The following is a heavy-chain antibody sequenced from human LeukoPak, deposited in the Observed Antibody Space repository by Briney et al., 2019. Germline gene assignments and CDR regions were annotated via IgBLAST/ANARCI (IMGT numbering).Heavy chain of an antibody. CDR1: GGSISGYY. CDR2: INYSGST. D-gene: IGHD3-3*01. J-gene: IGHJ4*02. Sequence: SETLSLTCTVTGGSISGYYWSWIRQPPGKGLEWIGYINYSGSTNYNPSLKSRVTISVDTSKKNQFSLKLSSVTAADTAVYYCARHVGIFGMVSYFDYWGQGTLVTVSP. V-gene: IGHV4-59*08. CDR3: ARHVGIFGMVSYFDY.